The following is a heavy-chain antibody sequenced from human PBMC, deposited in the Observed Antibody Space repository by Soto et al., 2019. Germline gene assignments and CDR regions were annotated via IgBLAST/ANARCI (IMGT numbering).Heavy chain of an antibody. CDR1: GFAFSNSG. Sequence: QVQLVESGGGVVQPGRSLRLSCVASGFAFSNSGMHWVRQAPGKGLEWVAVIWYDGSNKYYADSVKGRFTISRDNSNNPLYLQMTSLRVEHTAVYYCARAHSSGWYDYWAQGTQVTLSS. J-gene: IGHJ4*02. CDR2: IWYDGSNK. V-gene: IGHV3-33*01. CDR3: ARAHSSGWYDY. D-gene: IGHD6-19*01.